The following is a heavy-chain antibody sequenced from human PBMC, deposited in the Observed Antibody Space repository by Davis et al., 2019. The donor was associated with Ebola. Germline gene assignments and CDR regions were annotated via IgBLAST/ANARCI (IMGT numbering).Heavy chain of an antibody. Sequence: GESLKISCAASGFTFSSYWMSWVRQAPGKGLEWVANIKQDGSEKYYVDSVKGRFTISRDNAKNSLYLQMNSLRAADTAVYYCARGGYSYGFDYWGQGTLVTVSS. V-gene: IGHV3-7*01. J-gene: IGHJ4*02. CDR3: ARGGYSYGFDY. D-gene: IGHD5-18*01. CDR2: IKQDGSEK. CDR1: GFTFSSYW.